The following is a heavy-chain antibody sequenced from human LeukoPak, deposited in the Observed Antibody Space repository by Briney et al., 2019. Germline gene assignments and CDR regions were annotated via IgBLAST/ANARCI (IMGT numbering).Heavy chain of an antibody. J-gene: IGHJ4*02. CDR2: IKSKGHGETT. D-gene: IGHD2-2*01. V-gene: IGHV3-15*01. CDR1: GFTFSYAF. CDR3: TTDASCNSISCYWANLHF. Sequence: GGSLRLSCEASGFTFSYAFMNWVRQAPGKGLEWVGQIKSKGHGETTDYAAPVKGRFSISRDDSENTLYLHLNGLKTEDTAVYYCTTDASCNSISCYWANLHFWGQGTLVTVSS.